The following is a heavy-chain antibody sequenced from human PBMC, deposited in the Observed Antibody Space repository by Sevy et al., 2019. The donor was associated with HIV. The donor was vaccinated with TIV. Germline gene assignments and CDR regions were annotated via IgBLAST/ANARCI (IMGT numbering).Heavy chain of an antibody. CDR3: AREKVLRYFDWGFDP. Sequence: GGSLRLSCAASGFTFSSYWMSWVRQAPGKGLEWVANIKQDGSEKYYVDSVKGRFTISRDNAKNSLYLQMNNLRAEDTAVYYCAREKVLRYFDWGFDPWGQGTLVTVSS. CDR1: GFTFSSYW. V-gene: IGHV3-7*01. CDR2: IKQDGSEK. J-gene: IGHJ5*02. D-gene: IGHD3-9*01.